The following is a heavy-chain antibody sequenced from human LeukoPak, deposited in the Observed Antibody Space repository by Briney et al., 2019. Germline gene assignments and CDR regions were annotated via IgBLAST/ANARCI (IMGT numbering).Heavy chain of an antibody. V-gene: IGHV3-66*01. CDR1: GFTFKNYA. J-gene: IGHJ4*02. CDR2: VYAGGST. CDR3: AGCRWNYHYFEH. Sequence: PGGSLRLTCAVSGFTFKNYAMSWVRQAPGKGLECVSVVYAGGSTYYADSVEGRFTISRDNSKNTLYLHMNSLRPEDTAVYYCAGCRWNYHYFEHWGQGTLVTVSS. D-gene: IGHD1-7*01.